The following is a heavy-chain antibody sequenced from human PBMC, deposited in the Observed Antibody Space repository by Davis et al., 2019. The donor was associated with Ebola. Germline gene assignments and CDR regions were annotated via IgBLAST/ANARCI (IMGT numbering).Heavy chain of an antibody. V-gene: IGHV4-31*03. Sequence: LRLSCTVSGGSISSGGYYWSWIRQHPGKGLEWIGYIYYSGSTYYNPSLKSRVTISVDTSKNQFSLKLSSVTAADTAVYYCARLRGYDFYYYGMDVWGQGTTVTVSS. CDR2: IYYSGST. CDR1: GGSISSGGYY. J-gene: IGHJ6*02. D-gene: IGHD5-12*01. CDR3: ARLRGYDFYYYGMDV.